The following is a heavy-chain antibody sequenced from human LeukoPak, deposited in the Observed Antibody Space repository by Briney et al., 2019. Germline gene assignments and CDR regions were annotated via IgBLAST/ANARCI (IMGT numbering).Heavy chain of an antibody. D-gene: IGHD7-27*01. V-gene: IGHV1-69*05. J-gene: IGHJ3*02. CDR2: FIPIFGTA. CDR1: GGTFSSYA. CDR3: ARVWGSTGDLSRKAFDI. Sequence: GSSVKVSCKASGGTFSSYAISWVRQGPGQGLEWMGGFIPIFGTANYAQKFQGRVTITTDESTSTAYMELSSLRSEDTAVYYCARVWGSTGDLSRKAFDIWGQGTMVTVSS.